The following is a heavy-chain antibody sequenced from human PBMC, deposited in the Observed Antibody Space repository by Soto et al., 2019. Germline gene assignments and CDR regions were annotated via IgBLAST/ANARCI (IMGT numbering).Heavy chain of an antibody. Sequence: EVQLVESGGGLVKPGGSLRLSCAASGFTFSSYSMNWVRQAPGKGLEWVSSISSSSSYIYYADSVKGRFTISRDNAKNSLYLQMNSLGAEDTAVYYCARDQPGYSYGYGLGYWGQGTLVTFSS. CDR1: GFTFSSYS. V-gene: IGHV3-21*01. D-gene: IGHD5-18*01. CDR3: ARDQPGYSYGYGLGY. J-gene: IGHJ4*02. CDR2: ISSSSSYI.